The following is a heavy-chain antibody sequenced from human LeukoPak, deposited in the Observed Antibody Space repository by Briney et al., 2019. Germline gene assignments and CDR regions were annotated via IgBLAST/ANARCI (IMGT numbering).Heavy chain of an antibody. CDR1: GGSISSSSYY. Sequence: SETLSLTCTVSGGSISSSSYYWGWIRQPPGKGLEWIGSIYYSGSTYYNPSLKSRVTISVDTSKNQFSLKLSSVTAADTAVYYCASRPTWRQLWLDWGQGILVTVSS. V-gene: IGHV4-39*07. D-gene: IGHD5-18*01. CDR3: ASRPTWRQLWLD. J-gene: IGHJ4*02. CDR2: IYYSGST.